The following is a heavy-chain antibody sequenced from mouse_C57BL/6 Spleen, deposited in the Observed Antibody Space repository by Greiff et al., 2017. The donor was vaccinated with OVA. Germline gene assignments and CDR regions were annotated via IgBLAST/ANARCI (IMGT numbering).Heavy chain of an antibody. CDR3: ARRDYGSSYWYFDV. Sequence: EVMLVESGGGLVKPGGSLKLSCAASGFTFSDYGMHWVRQAPEKGLEWVAYISSGSSTIYYADTVKGRFTISRDNAKNTLFLQMTSLRSEDTAMYDCARRDYGSSYWYFDVWGTGTTVTVSS. D-gene: IGHD1-1*01. J-gene: IGHJ1*03. CDR1: GFTFSDYG. V-gene: IGHV5-17*01. CDR2: ISSGSSTI.